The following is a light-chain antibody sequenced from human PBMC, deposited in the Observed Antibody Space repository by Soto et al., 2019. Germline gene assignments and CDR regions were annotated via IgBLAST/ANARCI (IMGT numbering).Light chain of an antibody. J-gene: IGLJ1*01. Sequence: QSVLTQPPSVSGAPGQRVTISCTGSSSNIGAGYDVHWYQQLPGTAPKLLIYGNSTRPSGVPDRFSGSKSGTSASLAITGLQAEDEAEDYCQSYDSSLSGYVFGTGTKLTVL. CDR3: QSYDSSLSGYV. CDR1: SSNIGAGYD. CDR2: GNS. V-gene: IGLV1-40*01.